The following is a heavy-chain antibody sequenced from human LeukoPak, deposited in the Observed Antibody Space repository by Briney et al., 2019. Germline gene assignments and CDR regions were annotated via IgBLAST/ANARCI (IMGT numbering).Heavy chain of an antibody. D-gene: IGHD2-15*01. V-gene: IGHV3-23*01. Sequence: GGSLRLSCAASGFTFSSYAMSWVRQAPGKGLEWVSAISGSGGSTYYADSVKGRFTISRDNSKNTLYLQMNSLRAEDTAVYYCATDLAATQLSYFDYWGQGTLVTVSS. CDR2: ISGSGGST. J-gene: IGHJ4*02. CDR1: GFTFSSYA. CDR3: ATDLAATQLSYFDY.